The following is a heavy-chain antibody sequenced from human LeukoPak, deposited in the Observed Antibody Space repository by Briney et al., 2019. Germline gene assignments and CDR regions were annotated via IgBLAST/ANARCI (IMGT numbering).Heavy chain of an antibody. CDR2: INHSGST. V-gene: IGHV4-34*01. Sequence: SETLSLTCAVYGGSFSGYYWSWIRQPPGKGLEWIGEINHSGSTNYNPSLKSRVTISVDTSKNQCSLKLSSVTAAHTAVYYCARASASHTALVTPPAYCGQPTLLTPPS. CDR3: ARASASHTALVTPPAY. D-gene: IGHD5-18*01. CDR1: GGSFSGYY. J-gene: IGHJ4*02.